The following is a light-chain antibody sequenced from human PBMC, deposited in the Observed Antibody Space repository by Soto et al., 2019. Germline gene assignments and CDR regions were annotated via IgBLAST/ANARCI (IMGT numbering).Light chain of an antibody. J-gene: IGLJ3*02. CDR1: SNDIGKYDY. V-gene: IGLV2-14*01. CDR2: EVS. Sequence: QSVLTQPASVSGSPGQSITISCTGTSNDIGKYDYVAWYQQYPGMAPKLIIFEVSNRPSGVSDRYSASKSGNTASLTISALQAEDEDDYYCMSYTTSSTRVSGGGTKVTV. CDR3: MSYTTSSTRV.